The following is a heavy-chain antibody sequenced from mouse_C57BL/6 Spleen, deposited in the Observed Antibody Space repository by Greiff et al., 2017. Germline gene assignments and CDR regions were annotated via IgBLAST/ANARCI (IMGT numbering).Heavy chain of an antibody. V-gene: IGHV1-64*01. CDR3: ANDGYYVYFDY. J-gene: IGHJ2*01. Sequence: QVQLQQPGAELVKPGASVKLSCKASGYTFTSYWMHWVKQRPGQGLEWIGMIHPNSGSTNYNEKFKSKATLTVDKSSSTAYMQLSSLTSEDYAVYYCANDGYYVYFDYWGQGTTLTVSS. CDR2: IHPNSGST. CDR1: GYTFTSYW. D-gene: IGHD2-3*01.